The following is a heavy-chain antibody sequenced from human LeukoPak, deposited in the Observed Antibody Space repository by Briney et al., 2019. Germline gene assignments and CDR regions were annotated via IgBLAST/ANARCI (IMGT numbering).Heavy chain of an antibody. J-gene: IGHJ4*02. CDR1: GFIFSNYA. CDR2: ISSHGEST. V-gene: IGHV3-64*01. Sequence: PGGSLRLSCAASGFIFSNYAMHWVRQAPGKGLEYVSAISSHGESTYYANSVRGRFTISRDNSKNTLYLHLGNLRPEDMAVYYCARASGPLDYWGQGTLVTVSS. CDR3: ARASGPLDY. D-gene: IGHD6-25*01.